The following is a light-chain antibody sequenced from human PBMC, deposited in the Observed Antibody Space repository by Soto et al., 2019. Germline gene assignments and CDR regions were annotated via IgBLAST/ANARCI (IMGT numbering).Light chain of an antibody. CDR1: ESVGTF. V-gene: IGKV3-11*01. J-gene: IGKJ1*01. CDR3: LQRSNWWT. Sequence: EIVLTQSPGTLSLSPGERATLSCTASESVGTFLAWYQQRPGQAPRLLIYDVSKRATGTPARFSGSGSGTDFSLTISSLEPEDFAVYYCLQRSNWWTFGQGTKVEMK. CDR2: DVS.